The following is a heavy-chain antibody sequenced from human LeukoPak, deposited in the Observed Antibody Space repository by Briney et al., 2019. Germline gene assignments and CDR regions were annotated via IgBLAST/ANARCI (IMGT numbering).Heavy chain of an antibody. Sequence: GGSLRLSCAASGFSFSSYSMNWVRQAPGKGLEWVSSISSSSSYIYYADSVKGRFTISRDNAKNSLYLQMNSLRAEDTAVYYCARGVWFGDFSWFDPWGQGTLVTVSS. CDR3: ARGVWFGDFSWFDP. V-gene: IGHV3-21*01. J-gene: IGHJ5*02. CDR2: ISSSSSYI. D-gene: IGHD3-10*01. CDR1: GFSFSSYS.